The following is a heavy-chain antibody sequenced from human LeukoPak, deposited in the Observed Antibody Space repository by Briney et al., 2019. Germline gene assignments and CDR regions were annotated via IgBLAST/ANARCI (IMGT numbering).Heavy chain of an antibody. CDR2: IRGSGSNT. V-gene: IGHV3-23*01. J-gene: IGHJ3*01. CDR3: AKGLRELWGDAFDL. Sequence: GGSLRLSCAASGFTFSSYSMNWVRQAPGKGLEWVSGIRGSGSNTDYVGSVKGRFAISRDNSKNTLYLQMNSLRAEDTAVYYCAKGLRELWGDAFDLWGQGTMVTVSS. CDR1: GFTFSSYS. D-gene: IGHD5-12*01.